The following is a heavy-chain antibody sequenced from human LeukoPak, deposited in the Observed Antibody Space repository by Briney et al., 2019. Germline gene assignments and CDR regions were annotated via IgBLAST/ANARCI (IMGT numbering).Heavy chain of an antibody. Sequence: GGSLRLSCAASGFTFINYALSWVRQAPGKGLEWVSGINWNGGSTGYADSVKGRFTISRDNAKNSLYLQMNSLRAEDTALYYCARVGSGYYYYYYMDVRGKGTTVTVSS. J-gene: IGHJ6*03. CDR2: INWNGGST. CDR1: GFTFINYA. V-gene: IGHV3-20*04. CDR3: ARVGSGYYYYYYMDV. D-gene: IGHD1-14*01.